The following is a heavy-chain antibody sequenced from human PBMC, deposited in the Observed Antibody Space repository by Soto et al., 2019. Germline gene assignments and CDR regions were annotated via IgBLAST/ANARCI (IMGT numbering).Heavy chain of an antibody. CDR2: TYYRSKWYY. D-gene: IGHD1-26*01. CDR1: GDSVSSNSAG. V-gene: IGHV6-1*01. J-gene: IGHJ4*01. CDR3: ARGEQYSGRIFDY. Sequence: SQTLSLPCAITGDSVSSNSAGWSWVRQSPSRGLEWLGRTYYRSKWYYEYAVSVRGRITINPDTSKNQYSLQLNSVTPEDTAVYFCARGEQYSGRIFDYWGPGTLVTVSP.